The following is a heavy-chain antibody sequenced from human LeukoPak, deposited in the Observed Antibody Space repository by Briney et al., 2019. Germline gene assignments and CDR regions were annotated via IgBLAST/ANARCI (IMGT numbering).Heavy chain of an antibody. D-gene: IGHD1-26*01. CDR1: GGSISSYY. J-gene: IGHJ4*02. CDR3: ARSSGSYYVGVDY. CDR2: IYYSGST. V-gene: IGHV4-59*08. Sequence: PSETLSLTCTVSGGSISSYYWSWIRQPPGKGLEWIGYIYYSGSTNYNPSLKSRVTISVDTSENQFSLKLSSVTAADTAVYYCARSSGSYYVGVDYWGQGTLVTVSS.